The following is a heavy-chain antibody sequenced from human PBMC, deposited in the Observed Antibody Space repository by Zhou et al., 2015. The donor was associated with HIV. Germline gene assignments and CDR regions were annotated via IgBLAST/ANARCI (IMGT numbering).Heavy chain of an antibody. D-gene: IGHD2-15*01. V-gene: IGHV1-46*01. Sequence: QVQLVQSGTEVKKPGASLKVSCKASGYTFIDYYIHWVRQAPGQGLEWMGIINPIDGSTSYAQKFQGRVNMTRDTSTSTLYMDLSSLRSEDTAVYYCARRRGGSHPGNFDYWGQGTLVTVSS. CDR3: ARRRGGSHPGNFDY. CDR1: GYTFIDYY. J-gene: IGHJ4*02. CDR2: INPIDGST.